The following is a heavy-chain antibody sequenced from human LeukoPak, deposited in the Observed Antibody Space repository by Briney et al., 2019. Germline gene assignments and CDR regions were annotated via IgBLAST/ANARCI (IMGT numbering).Heavy chain of an antibody. CDR3: ARGEGYYGP. CDR1: GYPFTSYG. V-gene: IGHV1-18*01. J-gene: IGHJ5*02. D-gene: IGHD3-22*01. CDR2: ISTFNGNT. Sequence: ASVKVSCKASGYPFTSYGISWVRQAPGQGLEWMGWISTFNGNTNYAQKFQGRVTMTTDTSTSTTYMELRSPTSDDTAVYYCARGEGYYGPWGQGTLVTVSS.